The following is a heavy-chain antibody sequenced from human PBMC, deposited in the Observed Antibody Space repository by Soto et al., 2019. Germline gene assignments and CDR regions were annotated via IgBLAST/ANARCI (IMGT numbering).Heavy chain of an antibody. CDR2: IVVGSGNT. CDR3: AADPYYDSSKDFDY. CDR1: GFTFTSSA. V-gene: IGHV1-58*01. D-gene: IGHD3-22*01. J-gene: IGHJ4*02. Sequence: SVKVSCEASGFTFTSSAVQWVRQARVQRLEWIGWIVVGSGNTNYAQKFQERVTITRDMSTSTAYMELSSLRSEDTAVYYCAADPYYDSSKDFDYWGQGTLVTVS.